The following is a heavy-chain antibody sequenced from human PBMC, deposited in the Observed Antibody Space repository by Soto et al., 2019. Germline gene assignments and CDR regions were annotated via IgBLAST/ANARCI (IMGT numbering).Heavy chain of an antibody. CDR2: IYYSGST. J-gene: IGHJ4*02. CDR3: ARIGLTTALL. D-gene: IGHD4-17*01. Sequence: LSETLSLTCNVSGGSINRGDYYWSWIRQPPGKGLEWIGYIYYSGSTYYNPPLRSRVTISIDTSKNHFFLNLRSVTAADTAVYFCARIGLTTALLWGQGTLVTVPS. V-gene: IGHV4-30-4*01. CDR1: GGSINRGDYY.